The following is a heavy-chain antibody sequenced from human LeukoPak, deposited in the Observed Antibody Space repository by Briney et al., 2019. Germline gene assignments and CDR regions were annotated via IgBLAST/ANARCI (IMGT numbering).Heavy chain of an antibody. Sequence: ASVKVSCKASGYTFTSYDINWVRQATGQGPEWMGWMNPNSGNTGYAQKFQGRITMTRNTSISTAYMELSSLRSEDTAVYYCARELDSSGYWEWGQGTLVTVSS. V-gene: IGHV1-8*01. CDR2: MNPNSGNT. J-gene: IGHJ4*02. D-gene: IGHD3-22*01. CDR3: ARELDSSGYWE. CDR1: GYTFTSYD.